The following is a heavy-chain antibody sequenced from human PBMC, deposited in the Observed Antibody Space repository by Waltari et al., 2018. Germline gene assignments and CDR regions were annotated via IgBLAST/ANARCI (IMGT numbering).Heavy chain of an antibody. CDR1: GFTFNNYP. D-gene: IGHD3-22*01. Sequence: VQLVESGGGVVQPGRSLRLSCVASGFTFNNYPMNWVRQAPGKGLEWVALISFDGSTKYADSVKGRFTISRDNSKSTLYLQMTTLRVADTALYYCASISSGSYPNWFDPWGQGTRVIVTS. CDR3: ASISSGSYPNWFDP. J-gene: IGHJ5*02. V-gene: IGHV3-30-3*01. CDR2: ISFDGSTK.